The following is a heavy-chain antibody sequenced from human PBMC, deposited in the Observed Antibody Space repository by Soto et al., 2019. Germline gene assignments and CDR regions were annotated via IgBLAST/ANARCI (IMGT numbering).Heavy chain of an antibody. V-gene: IGHV3-74*01. J-gene: IGHJ4*02. CDR1: GFTFSSYW. D-gene: IGHD5-18*01. CDR3: ARVNTAMGLWTNCDY. Sequence: EVQLVESGGGLVQPGGSLRLSCAASGFTFSSYWMHWVRQAPGKWLVWVSRLNSDGSSPHYADSVKGRFTNSRDNAKNTMYLQMNSLSAEDTAVYYCARVNTAMGLWTNCDYWGQGTLVTVSS. CDR2: LNSDGSSP.